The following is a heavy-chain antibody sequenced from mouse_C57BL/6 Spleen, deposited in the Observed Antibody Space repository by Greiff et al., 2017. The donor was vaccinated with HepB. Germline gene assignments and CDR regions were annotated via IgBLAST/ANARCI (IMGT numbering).Heavy chain of an antibody. CDR2: IDPSDSYT. J-gene: IGHJ4*01. Sequence: QVQLQQPGAELVKPGASVKLSCKASGYTFTSYWMQWVKQRPGQGLDWIGEIDPSDSYTNYNQKFKGKATLTVDTSSSTAYMQLSSLTSEDSAVYYSGRSRPTSFYAMDYWGQGTSVTVSS. V-gene: IGHV1-50*01. CDR3: GRSRPTSFYAMDY. D-gene: IGHD1-1*01. CDR1: GYTFTSYW.